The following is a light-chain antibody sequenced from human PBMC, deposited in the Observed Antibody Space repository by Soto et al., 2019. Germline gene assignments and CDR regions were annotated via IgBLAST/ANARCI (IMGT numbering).Light chain of an antibody. V-gene: IGKV3-20*01. CDR3: QQYGSSYT. CDR1: QSVSSSF. Sequence: IVLTQSPGTLSLSPGERATLSCRASQSVSSSFLAWYQQRPGQAPRLLIYGASIRATDIPDRFSGSGSGTDFPLTISRLEPEDFAVYYCQQYGSSYTFGQGTKLEIK. CDR2: GAS. J-gene: IGKJ2*01.